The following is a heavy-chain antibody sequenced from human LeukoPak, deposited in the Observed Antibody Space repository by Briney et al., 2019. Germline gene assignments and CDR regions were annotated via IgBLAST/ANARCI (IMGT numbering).Heavy chain of an antibody. J-gene: IGHJ5*02. CDR2: ISYSGSA. Sequence: SETLSLTCTVSGGSVSSGLNKWSWIRQPPGKELEWIGDISYSGSASYNPSLRSRVTIPLDTSTNQFSLTLGSVTAADTAVYYCAREAECSGGSCYSYGWFDPWGQGTQVIVSS. CDR1: GGSVSSGLNK. V-gene: IGHV4-61*01. D-gene: IGHD2-15*01. CDR3: AREAECSGGSCYSYGWFDP.